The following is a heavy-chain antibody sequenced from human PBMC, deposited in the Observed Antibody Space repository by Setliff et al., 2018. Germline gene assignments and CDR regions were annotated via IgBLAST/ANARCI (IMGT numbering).Heavy chain of an antibody. D-gene: IGHD3-3*01. CDR3: RYWSGYYNNDY. J-gene: IGHJ4*02. CDR1: GGSFTNYY. Sequence: SETLSLTCTVYGGSFTNYYWGWVRQSPGKGLEWIGEINHSGSTNYDPSLKSRLTISVDASTNQFSLKLYSVTAADTAVYYCRYWSGYYNNDYWGQGTLVTVSS. V-gene: IGHV4-34*01. CDR2: INHSGST.